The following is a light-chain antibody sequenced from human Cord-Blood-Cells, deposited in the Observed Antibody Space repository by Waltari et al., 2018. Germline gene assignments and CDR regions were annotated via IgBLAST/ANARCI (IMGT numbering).Light chain of an antibody. Sequence: EIVLTQSPATLSLSPGERATLSCRASQSVSSSLAWYQQKPGQAPRLLIYDASNSATRIPARFSGSGSGTDFTLTISSLEPEDFAVYYCQQRSNWLTFGGGTKVEIK. V-gene: IGKV3-11*01. CDR1: QSVSSS. J-gene: IGKJ4*01. CDR3: QQRSNWLT. CDR2: DAS.